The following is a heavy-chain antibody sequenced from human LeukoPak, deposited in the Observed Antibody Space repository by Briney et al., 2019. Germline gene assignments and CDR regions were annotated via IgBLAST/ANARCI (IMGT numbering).Heavy chain of an antibody. D-gene: IGHD2-21*02. CDR2: IYYSGST. V-gene: IGHV4-39*07. CDR1: GGSISSSSYY. CDR3: ARGLAYCGGDCYTDWFDS. Sequence: SETLSLTCTVSGGSISSSSYYWGWIRQPPGKGLEWIGSIYYSGSTYYNPSLKSRVTISVDTSKNQFSLKLSSVTAADTAVYYCARGLAYCGGDCYTDWFDSWGQGTLVTVSS. J-gene: IGHJ5*01.